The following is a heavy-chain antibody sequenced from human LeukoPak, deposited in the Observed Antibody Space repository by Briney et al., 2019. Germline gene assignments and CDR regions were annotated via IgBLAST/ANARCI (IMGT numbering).Heavy chain of an antibody. CDR3: ARTNYSSSWYRRDAFDI. CDR1: GGSFSGYY. Sequence: SETLSLTCAVYGGSFSGYYWSWIRQPPGKGLEWIGEINHSGSTNYNPSLKSRVTISVDTSKNQFSLKLSSVTAADTAVYYCARTNYSSSWYRRDAFDIWGQETMVTVSS. D-gene: IGHD6-13*01. V-gene: IGHV4-34*01. J-gene: IGHJ3*02. CDR2: INHSGST.